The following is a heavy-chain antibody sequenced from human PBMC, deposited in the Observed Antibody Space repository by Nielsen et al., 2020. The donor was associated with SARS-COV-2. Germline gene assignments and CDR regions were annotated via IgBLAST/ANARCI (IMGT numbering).Heavy chain of an antibody. D-gene: IGHD3-3*01. J-gene: IGHJ6*02. Sequence: ASVKVSCKASGYTFTSYGISWVRQAPGQGLELMGWISAYNGNTNYAQKLQGRVTMTTDTSTSTAYMELRSLRSDDTAVYYCARDRVFGVVITGYYYYYGMDVWGQGTTVTVSS. CDR1: GYTFTSYG. CDR2: ISAYNGNT. CDR3: ARDRVFGVVITGYYYYYGMDV. V-gene: IGHV1-18*01.